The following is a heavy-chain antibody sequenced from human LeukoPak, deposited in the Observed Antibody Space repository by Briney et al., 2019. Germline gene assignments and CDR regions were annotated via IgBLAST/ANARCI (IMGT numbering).Heavy chain of an antibody. CDR1: GFTFGDYA. J-gene: IGHJ3*02. V-gene: IGHV3-49*03. D-gene: IGHD3-10*01. CDR3: AKDGDGINAVDVLDI. CDR2: IRSKAYGGTT. Sequence: GGSLRLSCTASGFTFGDYAMSWFRQAPGKGLEWVGFIRSKAYGGTTEYAASVKGRFTISRDDSKSIAYLQMNSLKSEDTAVYYCAKDGDGINAVDVLDIWGQGTMVTVSS.